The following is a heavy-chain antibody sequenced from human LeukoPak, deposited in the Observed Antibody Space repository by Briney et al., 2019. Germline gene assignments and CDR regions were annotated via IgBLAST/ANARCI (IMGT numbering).Heavy chain of an antibody. V-gene: IGHV3-23*01. Sequence: GGSLRLSCAASGFTFSSYAMSWVRQAPGKGLEWVSVISGSGGNTHYTDPVKGRFTISRDNSKNTLYLQMNSLRAEDTAVYYCTSLSDAIESIGTRNYWGQGTLVTVSS. CDR1: GFTFSSYA. D-gene: IGHD2-8*01. CDR2: ISGSGGNT. CDR3: TSLSDAIESIGTRNY. J-gene: IGHJ4*02.